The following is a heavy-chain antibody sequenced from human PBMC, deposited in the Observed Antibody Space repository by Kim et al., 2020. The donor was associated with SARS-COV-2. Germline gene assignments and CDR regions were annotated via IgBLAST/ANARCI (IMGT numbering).Heavy chain of an antibody. Sequence: GGSLRLSCVVSGFTFSSYAMHWVRQAPGKGLECVAVITCDGGNTYYADSVKGRFTISRDNSKNTLYLEMNSLRTEDTAVYYCAKVLGELWLGELNYWYGLDVGGEGTTVPVSS. CDR1: GFTFSSYA. J-gene: IGHJ6*02. D-gene: IGHD3-10*01. V-gene: IGHV3-30*18. CDR3: AKVLGELWLGELNYWYGLDV. CDR2: ITCDGGNT.